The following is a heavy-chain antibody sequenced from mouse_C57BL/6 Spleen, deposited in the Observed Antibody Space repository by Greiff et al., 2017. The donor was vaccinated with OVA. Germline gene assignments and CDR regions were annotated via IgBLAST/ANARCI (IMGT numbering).Heavy chain of an antibody. CDR1: GYTFTDYN. CDR3: ARWGYDSSSY. CDR2: INPNNGGT. D-gene: IGHD2-4*01. Sequence: EVQLQQSGPELVKPGASVKMSCKASGYTFTDYNMHWVKQSHGKSLEWIGYINPNNGGTSYNQKFKGKATLTVNKSSSTAYMELRSLASEDSAVYYCARWGYDSSSYWGQGTTLTVSS. J-gene: IGHJ2*01. V-gene: IGHV1-22*01.